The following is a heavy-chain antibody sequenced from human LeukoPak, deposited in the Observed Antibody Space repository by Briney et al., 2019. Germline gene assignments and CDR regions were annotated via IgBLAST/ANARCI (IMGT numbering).Heavy chain of an antibody. V-gene: IGHV3-74*01. CDR3: ARVCSGGSCYRSLDY. CDR2: INSDGSST. Sequence: PGRSLRLSCAASGFTFSSYWMHWVRQAPGKGLVWVSRINSDGSSTSYADSVKGRFTISRDNSKNTLYLQMNSLRAEDTAVYYCARVCSGGSCYRSLDYWGQGTLVTVSS. D-gene: IGHD2-15*01. J-gene: IGHJ4*02. CDR1: GFTFSSYW.